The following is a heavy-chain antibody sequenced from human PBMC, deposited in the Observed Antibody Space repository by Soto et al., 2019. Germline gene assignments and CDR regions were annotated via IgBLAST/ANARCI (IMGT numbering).Heavy chain of an antibody. CDR2: IIPIFGTA. D-gene: IGHD3-22*01. CDR3: ASGDYYDSRGYVDY. Sequence: SVKVSCKASGGTFSSYAISWVRQAPGQGLEWMGGIIPIFGTANYAQKFQGRVTITADESTSTAYMELSSLRSEDTAVYYCASGDYYDSRGYVDYLGQGPLVTVSS. CDR1: GGTFSSYA. V-gene: IGHV1-69*13. J-gene: IGHJ4*02.